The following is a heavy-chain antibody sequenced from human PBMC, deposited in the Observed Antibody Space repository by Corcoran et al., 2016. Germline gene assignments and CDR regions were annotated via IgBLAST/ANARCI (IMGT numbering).Heavy chain of an antibody. V-gene: IGHV3-73*02. CDR3: TRPQSPSTRNGMDV. CDR2: IRSKANSYAT. Sequence: EVQLVESGGGLVQLGGPLKLSCAASGFTFSGSAMHWVRQASGKGLEWVGRIRSKANSYATAYAASVKGRFTISRDDSKNTAYLQMNSLKTEDTTVYYCTRPQSPSTRNGMDVWGQGTTVTVSS. D-gene: IGHD4-17*01. CDR1: GFTFSGSA. J-gene: IGHJ6*02.